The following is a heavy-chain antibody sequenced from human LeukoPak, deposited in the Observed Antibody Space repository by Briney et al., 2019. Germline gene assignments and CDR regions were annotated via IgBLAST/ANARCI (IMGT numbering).Heavy chain of an antibody. CDR1: GFTSSPYG. V-gene: IGHV3-30*03. J-gene: IGHJ3*02. D-gene: IGHD1-14*01. CDR2: ISFDGSYQ. CDR3: ARVDRGDAFDI. Sequence: GGSLRLSCAASGFTSSPYGVHWVRQAPGKGLEWLSVISFDGSYQYFADSVRGRFTISTDNSKNTLYLQMNSLRPEDTAVYYCARVDRGDAFDIWGQGTMVTVSS.